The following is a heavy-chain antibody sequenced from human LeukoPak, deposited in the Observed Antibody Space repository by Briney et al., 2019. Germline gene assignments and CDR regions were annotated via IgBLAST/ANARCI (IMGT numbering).Heavy chain of an antibody. Sequence: GGSLRLSCAASGFTFSSYSMMWVRQAPGKGLEWVSYISSSSTTIHYADSVKGRFTISRDNSKNTLYLQMNSLRAEDTAVYYCAKDRVQYYYDSSGYLGPLWGQGTMVTVSS. CDR2: ISSSSTTI. D-gene: IGHD3-22*01. V-gene: IGHV3-48*01. J-gene: IGHJ3*01. CDR1: GFTFSSYS. CDR3: AKDRVQYYYDSSGYLGPL.